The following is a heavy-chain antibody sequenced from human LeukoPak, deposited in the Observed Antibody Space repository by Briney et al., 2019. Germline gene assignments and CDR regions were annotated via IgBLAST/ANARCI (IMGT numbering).Heavy chain of an antibody. J-gene: IGHJ6*02. CDR2: LSSSSTYR. CDR3: AKGFLESSYGMDV. V-gene: IGHV3-21*04. CDR1: GFSFSGYN. Sequence: KPGGSLRLSCAASGFSFSGYNIHWVRQAPGKGLEWVSYLSSSSTYRYYVDSVKGRFTISRDNAKNSLYLQMNSLRAEDTALYHCAKGFLESSYGMDVWGQGTTVTVSS. D-gene: IGHD3-3*01.